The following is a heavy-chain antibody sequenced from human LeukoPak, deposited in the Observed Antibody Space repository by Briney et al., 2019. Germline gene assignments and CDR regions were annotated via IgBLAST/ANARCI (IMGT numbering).Heavy chain of an antibody. V-gene: IGHV1-69*01. J-gene: IGHJ6*03. CDR2: IIPIFGTA. CDR3: ARDSSNYEYYYYYMDV. Sequence: ASVKVSCKASGGTFSSYAISWVRQAPGQGLEWMGGIIPIFGTANYAQKFQGRVTITADESTGTAYMELSSLRSEDTAVYYCARDSSNYEYYYYYMDVWGKGTTVTVSS. D-gene: IGHD4-11*01. CDR1: GGTFSSYA.